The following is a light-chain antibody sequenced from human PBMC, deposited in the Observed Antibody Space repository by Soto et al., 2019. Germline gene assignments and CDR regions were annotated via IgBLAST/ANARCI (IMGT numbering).Light chain of an antibody. V-gene: IGLV2-14*03. CDR2: GVT. Sequence: QSALTQPASVSGSPGQSITISCTGTSSDVGAYNYVSWYQQYPDKAPKLMIYGVTNRPSGVSDRFSGSKSGNTASLTISGLQAEDEADYYCSSYASSSTHWVFGGGTKVTVL. CDR1: SSDVGAYNY. J-gene: IGLJ3*02. CDR3: SSYASSSTHWV.